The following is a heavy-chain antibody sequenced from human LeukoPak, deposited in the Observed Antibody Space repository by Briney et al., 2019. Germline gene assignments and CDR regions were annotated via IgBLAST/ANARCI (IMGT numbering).Heavy chain of an antibody. V-gene: IGHV1-2*06. D-gene: IGHD5-24*01. CDR2: INPNSGGT. CDR3: ARVGDGLNDGFDI. J-gene: IGHJ3*02. Sequence: ASVKVSCKASGYTFTGYYMHWVRQAPGQGLEWMGRINPNSGGTNYAQKFQGRVTMTRDTSIPTVYMALSRLRSDDTAVYYCARVGDGLNDGFDIWGQGTMVTVSS. CDR1: GYTFTGYY.